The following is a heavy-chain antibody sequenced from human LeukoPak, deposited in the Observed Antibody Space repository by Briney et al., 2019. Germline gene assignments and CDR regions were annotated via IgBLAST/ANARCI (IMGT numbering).Heavy chain of an antibody. CDR1: GGTFSSYA. V-gene: IGHV1-69*13. CDR2: IIPIFGTA. Sequence: ASVKVSCKASGGTFSSYAISWVRQAPGQGLEWMGGIIPIFGTANYAQKFQGRVTITADESTSTAYMELSSLRSEDTAVYYCARALLRLGELSFAYYFDYWGQGTLVTVSS. J-gene: IGHJ4*02. D-gene: IGHD3-16*02. CDR3: ARALLRLGELSFAYYFDY.